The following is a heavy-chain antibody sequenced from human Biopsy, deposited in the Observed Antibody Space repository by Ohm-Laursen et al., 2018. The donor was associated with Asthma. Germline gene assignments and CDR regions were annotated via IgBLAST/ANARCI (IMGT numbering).Heavy chain of an antibody. CDR3: VRGDSSNWSHYYFDY. Sequence: GSLRLSCTASGFAVSRDHMFWVRQAPGKGLEWVSVIYSGGTSHTADSVRGRFTISRDYSKNTLYLQMHSLRAEDRAVYYCVRGDSSNWSHYYFDYWGQGTLVTASS. CDR1: GFAVSRDH. J-gene: IGHJ4*02. CDR2: IYSGGTS. D-gene: IGHD3-22*01. V-gene: IGHV3-53*01.